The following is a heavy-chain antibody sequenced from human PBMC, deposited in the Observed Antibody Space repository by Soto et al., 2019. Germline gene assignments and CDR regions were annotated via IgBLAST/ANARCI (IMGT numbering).Heavy chain of an antibody. CDR2: IYYSGST. CDR3: ARVVGGYYYYGMDV. D-gene: IGHD2-15*01. V-gene: IGHV4-31*03. J-gene: IGHJ6*02. Sequence: SDTLSVTCTVSGGSIISGGYYWSWIRQHPGKGLEWIGYIYYSGSTYYNPSLKSRVTISVDTSKNQFSLKLSSVTAADTAVYYCARVVGGYYYYGMDVWAQGNTVTVSS. CDR1: GGSIISGGYY.